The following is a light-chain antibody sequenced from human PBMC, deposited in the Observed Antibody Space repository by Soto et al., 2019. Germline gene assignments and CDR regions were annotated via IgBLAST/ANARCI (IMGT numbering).Light chain of an antibody. CDR3: QQYNSYSRT. CDR1: QSISSW. CDR2: KAS. Sequence: DIQMTQSPSTLSASVGDRVTITCRASQSISSWLAWYQQKPGKAPKLLIYKASSLESGVPSTFSGSGSGTEFTLTISSLHPDDFATYYCQQYNSYSRTFGQGTKVEIK. V-gene: IGKV1-5*03. J-gene: IGKJ1*01.